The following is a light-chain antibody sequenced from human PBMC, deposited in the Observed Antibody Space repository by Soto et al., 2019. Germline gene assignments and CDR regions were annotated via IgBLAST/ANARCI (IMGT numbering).Light chain of an antibody. V-gene: IGLV1-36*01. J-gene: IGLJ3*02. Sequence: QSVLTQPPSVSEGPGQRVTISCSGSTSNIGKNTVNWYQQLPGEAPKLFIYYDDLLASGVSDRFSGSKSGTSASLAISGLQSEDEADYYCGAWDDSLNGWVFGGGTRRPS. CDR3: GAWDDSLNGWV. CDR1: TSNIGKNT. CDR2: YDD.